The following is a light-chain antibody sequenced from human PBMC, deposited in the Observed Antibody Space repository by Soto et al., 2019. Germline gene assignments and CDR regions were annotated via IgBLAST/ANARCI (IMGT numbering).Light chain of an antibody. Sequence: QSALTQPASVSGSPGQSITISCTGTSSDVGGYNYVSWYQQHPGKAPKLMIYEVSNRPSGVSNRFSGSKSGNTASLTISGLLAEDEADYYCSSYTSSSTKGVFATGTKVTVL. CDR1: SSDVGGYNY. CDR3: SSYTSSSTKGV. J-gene: IGLJ1*01. CDR2: EVS. V-gene: IGLV2-14*01.